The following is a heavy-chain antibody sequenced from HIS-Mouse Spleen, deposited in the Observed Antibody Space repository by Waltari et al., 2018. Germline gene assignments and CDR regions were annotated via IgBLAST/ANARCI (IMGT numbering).Heavy chain of an antibody. CDR3: ARSLGD. J-gene: IGHJ4*02. CDR2: ISYDGSNK. Sequence: QVQLVEAGGGVVQPGRSLSLPWAAAGFPFRSCAMHWVRQAPGKGLEWVAVISYDGSNKYYADSVKGRFTISRDNSKNTLYLQMNSLRAEDTAVYYCARSLGDWGQGTLVTVSS. V-gene: IGHV3-30-3*01. D-gene: IGHD3-10*01. CDR1: GFPFRSCA.